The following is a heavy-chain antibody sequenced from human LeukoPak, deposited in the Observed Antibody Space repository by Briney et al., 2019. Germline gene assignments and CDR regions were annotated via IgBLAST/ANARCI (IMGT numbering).Heavy chain of an antibody. V-gene: IGHV3-30-3*01. CDR2: ISYDGSNK. Sequence: GGSLRLSCAASGFTFSSYAMHWVRQAPGKGLEWVAVISYDGSNKYYADSVKGRFTISRDNSKNTLYLQMNSLRAEDTAVYYCARGQNYYDSSGYLYYFDYWGQGTLVTASS. D-gene: IGHD3-22*01. CDR3: ARGQNYYDSSGYLYYFDY. J-gene: IGHJ4*02. CDR1: GFTFSSYA.